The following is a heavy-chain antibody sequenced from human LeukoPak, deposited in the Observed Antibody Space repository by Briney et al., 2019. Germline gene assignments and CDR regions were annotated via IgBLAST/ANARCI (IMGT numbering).Heavy chain of an antibody. D-gene: IGHD4-11*01. J-gene: IGHJ4*02. CDR2: ISSSGSTI. V-gene: IGHV3-11*04. CDR1: GFTFSDYY. Sequence: PGGSLRLSCAASGFTFSDYYMSWIRQAPGKGLEWVSYISSSGSTIYYADSVKGRFTISRDNAKNSLYLQMNSLRAEDTAVYYCARDPSVPYYSNYAGDYWGQGTLVTVSS. CDR3: ARDPSVPYYSNYAGDY.